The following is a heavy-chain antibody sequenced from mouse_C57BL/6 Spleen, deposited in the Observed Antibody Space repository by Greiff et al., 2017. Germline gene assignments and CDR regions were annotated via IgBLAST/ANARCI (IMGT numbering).Heavy chain of an antibody. J-gene: IGHJ4*01. Sequence: QVQLQQSGPELVKPGASVKISCKASGYAFSSSWMNWVKQRPGKGLEWIGRIYPGDGDTNYNGKFKGKATLTADKSSSTAYMQLSSLTSEDSAVYFCARGDYSNFYAMDYWGQGTSVTVSS. CDR3: ARGDYSNFYAMDY. V-gene: IGHV1-82*01. CDR2: IYPGDGDT. D-gene: IGHD2-5*01. CDR1: GYAFSSSW.